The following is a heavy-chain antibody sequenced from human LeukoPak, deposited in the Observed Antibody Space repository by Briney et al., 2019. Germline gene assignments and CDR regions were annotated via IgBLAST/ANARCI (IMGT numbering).Heavy chain of an antibody. D-gene: IGHD6-13*01. V-gene: IGHV3-7*04. CDR2: IKEDGTTR. CDR3: ARIGYRSSSLDY. Sequence: GGSLRLSCAASGFMFSNYWMTWVRQAPGKGLEWVANIKEDGTTRYLVDSLRGRFTISRDNAKNSVYLQMNGLRAEDTALYYCARIGYRSSSLDYWGRGTLVSVSS. J-gene: IGHJ4*02. CDR1: GFMFSNYW.